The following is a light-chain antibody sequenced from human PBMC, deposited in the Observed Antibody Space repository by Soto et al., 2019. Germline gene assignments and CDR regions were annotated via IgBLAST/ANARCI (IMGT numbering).Light chain of an antibody. Sequence: QSALTQPASVSGSPGQSITISCTGTSSDVGGYNYVSWYQQHPGKAPKLMIYDVSNRPSGVSNRFSGCKSGNTASLTISGLQAEDEADYYGSSYTSSSTLYVFGTGTKLTVL. V-gene: IGLV2-14*01. J-gene: IGLJ1*01. CDR3: SSYTSSSTLYV. CDR1: SSDVGGYNY. CDR2: DVS.